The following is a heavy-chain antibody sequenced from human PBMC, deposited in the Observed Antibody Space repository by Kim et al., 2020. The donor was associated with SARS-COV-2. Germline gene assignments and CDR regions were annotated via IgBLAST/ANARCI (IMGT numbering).Heavy chain of an antibody. CDR1: GYSISSGYY. Sequence: SETLSLTCTVSGYSISSGYYWGWVRQPPGKGLEWIGGFSHSGGTYYKTSLKSRLTISVDTSKDQFSLKLSSVTAADTAVYYCSRYMVATTLDAFDFWG. V-gene: IGHV4-38-2*02. J-gene: IGHJ3*01. D-gene: IGHD5-12*01. CDR2: FSHSGGT. CDR3: SRYMVATTLDAFDF.